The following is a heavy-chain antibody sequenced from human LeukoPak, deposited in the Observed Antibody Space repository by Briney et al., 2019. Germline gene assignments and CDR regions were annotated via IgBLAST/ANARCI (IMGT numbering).Heavy chain of an antibody. J-gene: IGHJ4*02. CDR1: GFTFSSYS. CDR3: ARDPYSSGWYRAEGFDY. V-gene: IGHV3-21*01. Sequence: PGGSLRLSCAASGFTFSSYSVNWVRQAPGKGLEWVSSISSSSSYIYYADSVKGRFTISRDNAKNSLYLQMNSLRAEDTAVYYCARDPYSSGWYRAEGFDYWGQGTLVTVSS. CDR2: ISSSSSYI. D-gene: IGHD6-19*01.